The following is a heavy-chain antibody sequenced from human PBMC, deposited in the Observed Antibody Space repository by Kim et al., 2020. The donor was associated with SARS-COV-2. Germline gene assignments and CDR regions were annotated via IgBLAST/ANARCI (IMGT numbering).Heavy chain of an antibody. V-gene: IGHV3-48*04. CDR1: GFTFSAYT. CDR3: AREAADMSFGMDV. CDR2: ISGTTTTI. J-gene: IGHJ6*02. Sequence: GGSLRLSCAASGFTFSAYTMNWVRQAPAKGLEWVSYISGTTTTIYYADSVKGRFTVSRDNTKNSLFLQMNSLRVEDTAVYYCAREAADMSFGMDVWGQGTTVTVSS. D-gene: IGHD2-15*01.